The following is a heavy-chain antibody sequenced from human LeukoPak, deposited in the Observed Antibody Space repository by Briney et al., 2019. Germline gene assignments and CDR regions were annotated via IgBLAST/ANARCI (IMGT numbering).Heavy chain of an antibody. J-gene: IGHJ6*02. CDR1: GFTLSHFM. CDR3: ARDVPIFGVVIIRYYYYGMDV. Sequence: GGSLRLSCAVSGFTLSHFMMIWVRQAPGKGLEWVSSISSSSSYIYYADSVKGRFTISRDNAKNSLYLQMNSLRAEDTAVYYCARDVPIFGVVIIRYYYYGMDVWGQGTTVTVSS. D-gene: IGHD3-3*01. CDR2: ISSSSSYI. V-gene: IGHV3-21*01.